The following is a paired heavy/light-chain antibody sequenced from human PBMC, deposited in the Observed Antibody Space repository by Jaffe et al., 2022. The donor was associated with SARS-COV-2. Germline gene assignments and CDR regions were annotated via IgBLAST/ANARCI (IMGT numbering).Heavy chain of an antibody. V-gene: IGHV1-46*01. CDR2: INPSGGTT. CDR1: GYTFSSYY. CDR3: ARDPVYCSGGSCYGGAIDY. D-gene: IGHD2-15*01. Sequence: QVQLVQSGAEVKRPGASVKVSCEAVGYTFSSYYVHWVRQAPGQALEWMGMINPSGGTTRYAQKFQGRVSMIMSTSTVYMELSSLRSEDTAVYYCARDPVYCSGGSCYGGAIDYWGQGTLVTVSS. J-gene: IGHJ4*02.
Light chain of an antibody. CDR1: QSVSIN. J-gene: IGKJ4*01. V-gene: IGKV3-15*01. CDR2: GAS. Sequence: EIVMTQSPATLSVSPGERATLSCRASQSVSINLAWYQQKPGQAPRLLIYGASTRATGIPARFSGSGSGTEFTLTISTLQSEDFAVYYCQQYSNWPPLTFGGGTKVEIK. CDR3: QQYSNWPPLT.